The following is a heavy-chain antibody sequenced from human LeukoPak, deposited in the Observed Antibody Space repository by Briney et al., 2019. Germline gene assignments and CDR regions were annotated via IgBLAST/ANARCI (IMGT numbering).Heavy chain of an antibody. Sequence: PGGSLRLSCAASGFTFTNAWMSWVRQAPGRGLEWVGLVKSESDGGTAVYAAPVKGRFTISGDDSKNTLYLQMNSLKTEDTAVYYCATGYGSGNACDYWGQGTLVTVSS. CDR3: ATGYGSGNACDY. D-gene: IGHD3-10*01. CDR2: VKSESDGGTA. CDR1: GFTFTNAW. V-gene: IGHV3-15*01. J-gene: IGHJ4*02.